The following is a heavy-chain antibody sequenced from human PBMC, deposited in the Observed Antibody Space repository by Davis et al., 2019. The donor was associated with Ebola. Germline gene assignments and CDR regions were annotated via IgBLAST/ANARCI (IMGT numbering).Heavy chain of an antibody. Sequence: GESLKISCAASGFTFSNCDMHWVRQAPGKGLEWVAVISYDGSNKDYADSVKGRFTISRDISKNTLYLQMNSLRGNDTAVYYCARVDTDYYGMDVWGQGTTVTVS. CDR2: ISYDGSNK. CDR3: ARVDTDYYGMDV. CDR1: GFTFSNCD. D-gene: IGHD5-18*01. V-gene: IGHV3-30*03. J-gene: IGHJ6*02.